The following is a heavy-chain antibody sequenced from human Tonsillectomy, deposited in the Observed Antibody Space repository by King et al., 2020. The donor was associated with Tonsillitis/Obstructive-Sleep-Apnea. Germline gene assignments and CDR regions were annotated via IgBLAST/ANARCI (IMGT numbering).Heavy chain of an antibody. D-gene: IGHD3-3*01. CDR2: ISGSGGST. J-gene: IGHJ4*02. Sequence: VQLVESGGGLVQPGGSLRLSCAASGFTFSSDAMSWVRQAPGKGLEWVSXISGSGGSTYYADAVKGRFTISRDNTKNTRDLQMNSLRAEDTAVYYCAKSHRMSGYLLWFFGYWGQGTLVTVSS. V-gene: IGHV3-23*04. CDR3: AKSHRMSGYLLWFFGY. CDR1: GFTFSSDA.